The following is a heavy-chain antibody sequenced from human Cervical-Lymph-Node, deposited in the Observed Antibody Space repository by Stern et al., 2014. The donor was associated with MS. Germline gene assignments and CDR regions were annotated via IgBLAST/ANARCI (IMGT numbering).Heavy chain of an antibody. CDR1: GASFSDNY. V-gene: IGHV4-34*01. Sequence: QVQLQQWGTGLLRPSETLSLTCAVHGASFSDNYWSWIRQTPGKGLEWIGVINSSGAPHYNPSVMSQATLSVDPSRTQSSLKLSSLTAADTAMYYCARERKVERSARLLVSFDVWGQGTLVTVSS. CDR2: INSSGAP. J-gene: IGHJ3*01. D-gene: IGHD1-1*01. CDR3: ARERKVERSARLLVSFDV.